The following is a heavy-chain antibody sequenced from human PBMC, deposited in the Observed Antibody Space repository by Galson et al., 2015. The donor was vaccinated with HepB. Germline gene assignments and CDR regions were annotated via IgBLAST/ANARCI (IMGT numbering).Heavy chain of an antibody. J-gene: IGHJ4*02. CDR3: ARRYSYGYKGREYYFDY. CDR2: IFSNDEK. CDR1: GFSLSNARMG. D-gene: IGHD5-18*01. Sequence: PALVKPTQTLTLTCTVSGFSLSNARMGVSWIRQPPGKALEWLAHIFSNDEKSYSTSLKSRLTISKDTSKSQVVLTMTNMDPVDTATYYCARRYSYGYKGREYYFDYWGQGTLVTVSS. V-gene: IGHV2-26*01.